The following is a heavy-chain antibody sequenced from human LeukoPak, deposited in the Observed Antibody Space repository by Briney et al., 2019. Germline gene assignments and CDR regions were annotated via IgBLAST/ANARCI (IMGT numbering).Heavy chain of an antibody. J-gene: IGHJ5*02. CDR2: ISAYHGNT. D-gene: IGHD3-3*01. Sequence: ASVKVSCKASGYTFTSYGISWVRQAPGQGLEWMGWISAYHGNTNYAQKLQGRVTMTTDTSTSTAYMELRSLRSDDTAVYYCARVSYDFWSGYFRWFDPWGQGTLVTVSS. CDR1: GYTFTSYG. V-gene: IGHV1-18*01. CDR3: ARVSYDFWSGYFRWFDP.